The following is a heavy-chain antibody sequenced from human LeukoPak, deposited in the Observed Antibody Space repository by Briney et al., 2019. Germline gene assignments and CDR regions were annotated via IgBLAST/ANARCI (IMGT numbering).Heavy chain of an antibody. V-gene: IGHV3-30*03. CDR3: ASKWYCGGDCYYQIDY. D-gene: IGHD2-21*02. CDR1: GFTFSSYV. Sequence: GGSLRLSCAASGFTFSSYVMHWVRQAPGKGLEWVAVISYDGNNKYYADSVKGRFTISRDNSKNTLYLQMNSLRAEDTAVYYCASKWYCGGDCYYQIDYWGQGTLVTVSS. J-gene: IGHJ4*02. CDR2: ISYDGNNK.